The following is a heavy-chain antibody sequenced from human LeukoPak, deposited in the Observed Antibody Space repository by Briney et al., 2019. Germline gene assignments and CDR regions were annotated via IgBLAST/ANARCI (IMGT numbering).Heavy chain of an antibody. CDR1: GYTFTSYG. J-gene: IGHJ5*02. V-gene: IGHV1-18*04. CDR2: ISAYNGNT. CDR3: ARSIAVAGNICWFDP. Sequence: ASVKVSCKASGYTFTSYGISWVRQAPGQGLEWKGWISAYNGNTNYAQKLQGRVTMTTDTSTSTAYMELRSLRSDDTAVYYCARSIAVAGNICWFDPWGQGTLVTVSS. D-gene: IGHD6-19*01.